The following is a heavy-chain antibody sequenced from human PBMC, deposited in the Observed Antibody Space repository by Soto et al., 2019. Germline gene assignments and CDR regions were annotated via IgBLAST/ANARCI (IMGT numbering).Heavy chain of an antibody. J-gene: IGHJ6*03. CDR3: ARHFTHLTYYVYMDV. CDR1: GGSISSYY. Sequence: QLQLQESGPGLMRPSETLSLTCTVSGGSISSYYWTWVRQPPGKGLAWIGSIFYSGSTYYNPSLKSRVTISVDTSENQFSLNLNSGTAADTALYYCARHFTHLTYYVYMDVWGEGTTVTVSS. CDR2: IFYSGST. V-gene: IGHV4-39*01. D-gene: IGHD3-9*01.